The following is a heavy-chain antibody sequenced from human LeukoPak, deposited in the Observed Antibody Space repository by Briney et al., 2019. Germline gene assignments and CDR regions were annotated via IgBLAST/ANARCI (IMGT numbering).Heavy chain of an antibody. Sequence: SETLSLTCAVHGGSFSGYYWTWIRQPPGKGLEWIGEINHSGSTNYNPSLKSRVTISVDTSKNQFSLKMRSVTAADTAVYYCARDGVAYCGGDCYADYWGQGTLVTVSS. CDR2: INHSGST. D-gene: IGHD2-21*02. CDR3: ARDGVAYCGGDCYADY. V-gene: IGHV4-34*01. J-gene: IGHJ4*02. CDR1: GGSFSGYY.